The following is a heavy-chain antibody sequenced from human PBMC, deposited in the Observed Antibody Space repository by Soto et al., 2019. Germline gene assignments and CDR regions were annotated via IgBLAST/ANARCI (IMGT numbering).Heavy chain of an antibody. V-gene: IGHV4-39*01. CDR1: GGSISSSSYY. J-gene: IGHJ5*02. CDR3: ARHFLVRMYSGYDQIRDWFDP. CDR2: IYYSGST. D-gene: IGHD5-12*01. Sequence: SETLSLTCTVSGGSISSSSYYWGWIRQPPGKGLEWIGSIYYSGSTYYNPSLKSRVTISVDTSKNQFSLKLSSVTAADTAVYYCARHFLVRMYSGYDQIRDWFDPWGQGTLVTVSS.